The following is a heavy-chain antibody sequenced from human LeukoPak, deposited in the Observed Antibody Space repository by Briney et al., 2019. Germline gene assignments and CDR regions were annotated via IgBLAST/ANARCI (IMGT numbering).Heavy chain of an antibody. CDR1: GYSFTSYW. V-gene: IGHV5-51*01. Sequence: GESLQISCKGSGYSFTSYWIGWVRQLPGKGLERMGIIYPGDSDTRYSPSFQGQVTISADKSISTAYLQWSSLKASDTAMYYCARQDSSWYSWFDPWGQGTLVTVSS. D-gene: IGHD6-13*01. CDR3: ARQDSSWYSWFDP. CDR2: IYPGDSDT. J-gene: IGHJ5*02.